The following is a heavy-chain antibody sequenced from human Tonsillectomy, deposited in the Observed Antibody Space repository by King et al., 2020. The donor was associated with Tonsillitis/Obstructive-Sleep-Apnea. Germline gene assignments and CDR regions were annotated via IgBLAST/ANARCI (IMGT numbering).Heavy chain of an antibody. CDR2: SYPDDSDT. CDR1: GYSFTSYW. CDR3: ARLTRSSGWFDP. J-gene: IGHJ5*02. V-gene: IGHV5-51*03. D-gene: IGHD2-8*02. Sequence: VQLVESGAEVKKPGESLKISCKGSGYSFTSYWTGWVRQMPGKGLEWMGISYPDDSDTRYSPSFQGQVTISADKSISTAYLQWSSLKAPDTAMYYCARLTRSSGWFDPWGQGTLVTVSS.